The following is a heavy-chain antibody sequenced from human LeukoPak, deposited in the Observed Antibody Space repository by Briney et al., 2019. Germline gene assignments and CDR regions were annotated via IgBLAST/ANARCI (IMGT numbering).Heavy chain of an antibody. J-gene: IGHJ4*02. D-gene: IGHD1-26*01. CDR3: ARVGATRTEDD. CDR1: GGSISSGDYY. Sequence: SETLSLTCTVSGGSISSGDYYWSWIRQPPGKGLEWIGYIYYSGSTYYNPSLKSRVTISVDTSKNQFSLKLSSVTAADTAVYYCARVGATRTEDDWGQGTLVTVSS. CDR2: IYYSGST. V-gene: IGHV4-30-4*08.